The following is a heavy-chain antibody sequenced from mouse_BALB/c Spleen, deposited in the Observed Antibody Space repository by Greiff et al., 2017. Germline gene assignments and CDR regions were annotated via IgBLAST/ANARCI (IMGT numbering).Heavy chain of an antibody. CDR2: ISSGGST. Sequence: EVKLVESGGGLVKPGGSLKLSCAASGFTFSSYAMSWVRQTPEKRLEWVASISSGGSTYYPDSVKGRFTISRDNARNILYLQMSSLRSEDTAMYYCARGYGSSLYAMDYWGQGTSVTVSS. J-gene: IGHJ4*01. CDR3: ARGYGSSLYAMDY. D-gene: IGHD1-1*01. V-gene: IGHV5-6-5*01. CDR1: GFTFSSYA.